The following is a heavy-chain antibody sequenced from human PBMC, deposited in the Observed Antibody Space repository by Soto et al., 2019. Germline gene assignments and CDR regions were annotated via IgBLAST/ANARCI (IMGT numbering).Heavy chain of an antibody. CDR2: INAGNGNT. CDR1: GYTFTSYA. CDR3: ARALVYYYGMDV. V-gene: IGHV1-3*01. Sequence: QVQLVQSGAEVKKPGASVKVSCKASGYTFTSYAMHWVRQAPGQRLEWMGWINAGNGNTKYSQKFQGRVTITRDTSASTAYMELSSLRSEDTAVYYCARALVYYYGMDVWGQGTTVTVSS. J-gene: IGHJ6*02.